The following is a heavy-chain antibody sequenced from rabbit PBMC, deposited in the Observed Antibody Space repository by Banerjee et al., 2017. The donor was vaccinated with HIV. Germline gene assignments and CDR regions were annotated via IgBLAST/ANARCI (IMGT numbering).Heavy chain of an antibody. CDR1: GFSFSSSQY. J-gene: IGHJ4*01. CDR2: IWGAGATN. Sequence: QEQLVESGGGLVQPEGSLTLTCTASGFSFSSSQYMCWVRQAPGKGLEWIACIWGAGATNYYASWAKGRFTISKTSSIMVTLQITSLTAADTATYFCAREVLVGSTNYGLNLWGPGTLVTVS. V-gene: IGHV1S45*01. D-gene: IGHD6-1*01. CDR3: AREVLVGSTNYGLNL.